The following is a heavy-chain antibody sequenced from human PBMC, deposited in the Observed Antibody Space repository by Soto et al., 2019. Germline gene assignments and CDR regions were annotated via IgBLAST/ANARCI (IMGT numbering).Heavy chain of an antibody. V-gene: IGHV1-2*02. CDR1: RYIFTAYY. Sequence: QVQLVQSGAEVKKPGASVKVSCKAPRYIFTAYYMHWVRQAPGQGLEWMGWINPNIGATHYGLSFQGRVTMTRDTAISTAYMELSSLRSDDTAVDYCASNDPGARFDPWCQGTLVIVSS. J-gene: IGHJ5*02. D-gene: IGHD1-1*01. CDR2: INPNIGAT. CDR3: ASNDPGARFDP.